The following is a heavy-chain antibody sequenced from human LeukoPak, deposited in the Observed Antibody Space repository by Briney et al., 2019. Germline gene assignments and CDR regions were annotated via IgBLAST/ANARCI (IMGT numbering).Heavy chain of an antibody. CDR1: GGSFSGYY. D-gene: IGHD3-3*01. V-gene: IGHV4-34*01. CDR2: INHSGST. J-gene: IGHJ6*03. Sequence: SETLSLTCAVYGGSFSGYYWSWIRQPPGKGLEWIGEINHSGSTNYNPSLKSRVTISVDTSKNQFSQKLSSVTAADTAVYYCARGRYYDFWSGYLGYYYMDVWGKGTTVTVSS. CDR3: ARGRYYDFWSGYLGYYYMDV.